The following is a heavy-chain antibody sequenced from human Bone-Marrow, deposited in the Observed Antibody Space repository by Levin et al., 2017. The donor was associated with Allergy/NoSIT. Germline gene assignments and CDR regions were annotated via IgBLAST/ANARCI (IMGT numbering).Heavy chain of an antibody. CDR2: IDWNSLSI. V-gene: IGHV3-9*01. J-gene: IGHJ3*02. CDR1: GFTFDDYA. Sequence: SLKISCAASGFTFDDYAMHWVRQVPGKGLEWVSGIDWNSLSIDYADSVKGRFTISRDNAKNSVFLEMNSLKTDDTALYYCVKDMGMAARVEELDTFDIWGQGTMVTVSS. D-gene: IGHD5-24*01. CDR3: VKDMGMAARVEELDTFDI.